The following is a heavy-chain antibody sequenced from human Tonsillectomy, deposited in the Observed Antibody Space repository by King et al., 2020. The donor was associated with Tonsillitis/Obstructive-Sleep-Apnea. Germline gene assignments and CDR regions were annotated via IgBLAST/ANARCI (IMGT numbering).Heavy chain of an antibody. J-gene: IGHJ4*02. D-gene: IGHD6-19*01. CDR3: ARDVAVAATRGDY. V-gene: IGHV1-2*06. CDR2: INPNSGGT. CDR1: GYTFTGYY. Sequence: LQLVQSGAEVKKPGASVKVSCKASGYTFTGYYMHWVRQAPGQGLEWMGRINPNSGGTNYAQKFQGRVTMTRDTSISTAYMELSRLRSDDTAVYYCARDVAVAATRGDYWGQGTLVTVSS.